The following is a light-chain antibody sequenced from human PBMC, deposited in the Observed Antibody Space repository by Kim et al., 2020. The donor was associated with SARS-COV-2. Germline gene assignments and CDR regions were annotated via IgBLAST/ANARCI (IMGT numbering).Light chain of an antibody. V-gene: IGLV3-19*01. CDR3: NSRDSNDNVV. J-gene: IGLJ2*01. CDR2: GKS. CDR1: SLRSYY. Sequence: VALGQTVRITCQGDSLRSYYATWDQQKPGQAPILVIYGKSNRPSGIPDRFSGSSSGNTASLTITGTQAGDEADYYCNSRDSNDNVVFGGGTQLTVL.